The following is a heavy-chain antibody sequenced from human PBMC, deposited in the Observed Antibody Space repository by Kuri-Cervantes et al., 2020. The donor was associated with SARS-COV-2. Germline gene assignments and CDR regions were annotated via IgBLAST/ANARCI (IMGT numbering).Heavy chain of an antibody. D-gene: IGHD2-2*01. V-gene: IGHV3-9*01. Sequence: GGSLRLSCAASGFTFHDYAMHWVRQAPGKGLEWVSGISWNSGSIGYADSVKGRFTISRDNAKNSLYLQMNSLRAEDTAVYYCARDPGYCSSTSCYVAYFDYWGQGTLVTVSS. J-gene: IGHJ4*02. CDR1: GFTFHDYA. CDR3: ARDPGYCSSTSCYVAYFDY. CDR2: ISWNSGSI.